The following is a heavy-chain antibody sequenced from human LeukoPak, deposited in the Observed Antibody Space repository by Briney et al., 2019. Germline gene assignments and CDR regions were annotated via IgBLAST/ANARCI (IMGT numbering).Heavy chain of an antibody. Sequence: GGSLRLSCEASGFTFSSYWMSWVRQAPGKGLEWVANIKQDGSEKYYVDSVKGRFTISRDNAKNSLHLQMSSLRAEDTAVYYCARVRGSYCLDYWGQGTLVTVSS. D-gene: IGHD3-16*01. CDR3: ARVRGSYCLDY. CDR1: GFTFSSYW. V-gene: IGHV3-7*01. CDR2: IKQDGSEK. J-gene: IGHJ4*02.